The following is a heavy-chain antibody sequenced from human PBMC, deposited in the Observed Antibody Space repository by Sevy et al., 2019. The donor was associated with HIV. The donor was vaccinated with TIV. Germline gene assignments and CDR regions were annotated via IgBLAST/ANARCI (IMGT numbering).Heavy chain of an antibody. CDR2: ISGSGGST. CDR3: AKDGLGYCSGGSCRTDWYFDL. D-gene: IGHD2-15*01. J-gene: IGHJ2*01. Sequence: GGSLRLSCAASGFTFSSYAMSWVRQAPGKGLEWVSAISGSGGSTYYADSVKGRFTISRDNSKNRLYLQMNSLRAEDTAVYYCAKDGLGYCSGGSCRTDWYFDLWGRGTLVTVSS. CDR1: GFTFSSYA. V-gene: IGHV3-23*01.